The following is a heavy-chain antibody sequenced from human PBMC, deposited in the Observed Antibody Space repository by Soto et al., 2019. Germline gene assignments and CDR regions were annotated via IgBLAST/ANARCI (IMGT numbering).Heavy chain of an antibody. V-gene: IGHV1-18*01. CDR3: ARESGFGIIGIVSGATDAFDI. CDR2: ISAYNGNT. D-gene: IGHD1-26*01. CDR1: GYTFTSYG. J-gene: IGHJ3*02. Sequence: GASVKVSCKASGYTFTSYGISWVRQAPGQGLEWMGWISAYNGNTNYAQKLQGRVTMTTDTSTSTAYMELRSLRSDDTAVYYCARESGFGIIGIVSGATDAFDIWGQGTMVTVSS.